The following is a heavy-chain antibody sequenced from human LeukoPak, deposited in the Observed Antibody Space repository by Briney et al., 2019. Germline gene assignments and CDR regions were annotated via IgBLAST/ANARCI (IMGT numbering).Heavy chain of an antibody. CDR3: ARDNGEGDGYNSFFSGYYGMDV. D-gene: IGHD5-24*01. CDR2: IIPIFGTA. V-gene: IGHV1-69*06. J-gene: IGHJ6*02. CDR1: GGTFSSYA. Sequence: SVKVSCKASGGTFSSYAISWVRQAPGQGLEWMGGIIPIFGTANYAQKFQGRVTITADKSTSTAYMELSSLRSEDTAVYYRARDNGEGDGYNSFFSGYYGMDVWGQGTTVTVSS.